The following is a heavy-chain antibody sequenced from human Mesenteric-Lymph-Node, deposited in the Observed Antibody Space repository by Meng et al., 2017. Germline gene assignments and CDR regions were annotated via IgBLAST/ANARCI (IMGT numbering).Heavy chain of an antibody. Sequence: GESLKISCAASGFTFSSFGMHWVRQAPGKGLERVAVIWYDGTKSYAASVKGRFTISRDNSKNTLYLQMNSLRAEDTAVYYCASYNGSGSYHKWGQGTLVTVSS. J-gene: IGHJ4*02. V-gene: IGHV3-33*01. CDR1: GFTFSSFG. CDR2: IWYDGTK. D-gene: IGHD3-10*01. CDR3: ASYNGSGSYHK.